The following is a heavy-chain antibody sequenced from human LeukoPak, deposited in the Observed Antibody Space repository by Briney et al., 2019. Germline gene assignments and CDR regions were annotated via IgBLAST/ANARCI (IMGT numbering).Heavy chain of an antibody. V-gene: IGHV3-23*01. D-gene: IGHD4/OR15-4a*01. J-gene: IGHJ4*02. Sequence: PVGSPRLSCVVSGFTFSSHAMTWVRQAPGKGLEWVSAIDIGRDITFYADSVQGRFIISRDNSKNTVYLQMNSLRVEDTAVYYCANEEVPNDYWGQGTLVSVSS. CDR2: IDIGRDIT. CDR3: ANEEVPNDY. CDR1: GFTFSSHA.